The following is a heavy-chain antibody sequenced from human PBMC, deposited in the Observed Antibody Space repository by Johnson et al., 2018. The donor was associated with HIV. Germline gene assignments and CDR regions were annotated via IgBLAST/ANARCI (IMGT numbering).Heavy chain of an antibody. J-gene: IGHJ3*02. CDR2: IWYDGINK. D-gene: IGHD3-22*01. V-gene: IGHV3-33*06. Sequence: QMLLVESGGGVVQPGRSLRLSCAAFGFTFSSYGIHWVRQAPGKGLEWVAVIWYDGINKYYADSVKGRFTISRDNSKNKLYLQMNSLRAEDTAVYYCAKDRWVVVGDVFDIWGQGTVVTVSS. CDR1: GFTFSSYG. CDR3: AKDRWVVVGDVFDI.